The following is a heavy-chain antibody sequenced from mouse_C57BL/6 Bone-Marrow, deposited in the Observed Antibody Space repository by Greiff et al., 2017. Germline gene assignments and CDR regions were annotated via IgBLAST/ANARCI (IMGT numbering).Heavy chain of an antibody. J-gene: IGHJ3*01. CDR1: GYTFTSYW. CDR2: IHPNSGST. V-gene: IGHV1-64*01. D-gene: IGHD3-2*02. Sequence: QVQLQQPGAELVKPGASVKLSCKASGYTFTSYWMHWVQQRPGQGLEWIGMIHPNSGSTNYNEKFQSKATLTVDKSSSTAYMQLSSLTSEDDTVYYCARGESSVFAYWGQGTLVTVSA. CDR3: ARGESSVFAY.